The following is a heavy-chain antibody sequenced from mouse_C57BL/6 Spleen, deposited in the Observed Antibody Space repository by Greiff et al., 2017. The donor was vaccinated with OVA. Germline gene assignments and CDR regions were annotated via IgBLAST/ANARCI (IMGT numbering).Heavy chain of an antibody. J-gene: IGHJ2*01. CDR2: IDPSDSET. CDR1: GYTFTSYW. V-gene: IGHV1-52*01. D-gene: IGHD2-10*01. Sequence: QVQLQQPGAELVRPGSSVKLSCKASGYTFTSYWMHWVKQRPIQGLEWIGNIDPSDSETHYNQKFKDKATLTVDKSSSTAYMQLSSLTSEDSAVYYCARSYYGNYDDWGQGTTLTVSS. CDR3: ARSYYGNYDD.